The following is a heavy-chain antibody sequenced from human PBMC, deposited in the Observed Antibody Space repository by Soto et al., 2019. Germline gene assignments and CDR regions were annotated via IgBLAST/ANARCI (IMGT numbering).Heavy chain of an antibody. CDR2: IIPIFGTA. D-gene: IGHD6-19*01. J-gene: IGHJ4*02. Sequence: GASVKVSCKASGGTFSSYAISWVRQAPGQGLEWMGGIIPIFGTANYAQKLQGRVTITADESTSTAYMELSSLRSEDTAVYYCARDQLAVATLDYWGQGTLVTAPQ. CDR1: GGTFSSYA. V-gene: IGHV1-69*13. CDR3: ARDQLAVATLDY.